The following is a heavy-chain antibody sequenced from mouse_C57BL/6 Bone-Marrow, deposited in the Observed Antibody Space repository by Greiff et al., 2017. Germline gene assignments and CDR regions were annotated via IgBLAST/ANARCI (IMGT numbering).Heavy chain of an antibody. Sequence: QVQLQQSGAELVKPGASVKISCKASGYAFSSYWMNWVKQRPGKGLAWLGQIYPGDGETNYNGKFKGKATLTADKSSSTAYMQLSSLTPEDSAVYFFARIERLLRCSFDYWGQGTTLTVSS. D-gene: IGHD1-1*01. J-gene: IGHJ2*01. CDR2: IYPGDGET. V-gene: IGHV1-80*01. CDR3: ARIERLLRCSFDY. CDR1: GYAFSSYW.